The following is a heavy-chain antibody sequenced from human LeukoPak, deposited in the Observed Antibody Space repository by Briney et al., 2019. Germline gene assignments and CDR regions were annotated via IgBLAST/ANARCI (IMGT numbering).Heavy chain of an antibody. Sequence: SETLSLTCAVYGGSFSGYYWSWIRQPPGKGLEWIGEINHSGSTNYNPSLKSRVTISVDTSKNQFSLKLSSVTAADTAVYYCARGGKYSSGWSTYWGQGTLVTVSS. CDR1: GGSFSGYY. D-gene: IGHD6-19*01. CDR3: ARGGKYSSGWSTY. J-gene: IGHJ4*02. V-gene: IGHV4-34*01. CDR2: INHSGST.